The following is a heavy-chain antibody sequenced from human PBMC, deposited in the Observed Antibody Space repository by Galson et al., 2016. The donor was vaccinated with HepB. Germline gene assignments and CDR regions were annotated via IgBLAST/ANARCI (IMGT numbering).Heavy chain of an antibody. V-gene: IGHV1-18*01. CDR3: ARGAFFTTRDCSVQHSYYNKGMDV. Sequence: SVKVSCKASGYTFSAYGINWVRQAPGQGPEWMGWISVANGNDVYAQSLQGRVTMTTDTSTNTAYMELRSLTSDDTAVYFCARGAFFTTRDCSVQHSYYNKGMDVWGQGTTVIVAS. D-gene: IGHD2-21*02. J-gene: IGHJ6*02. CDR1: GYTFSAYG. CDR2: ISVANGND.